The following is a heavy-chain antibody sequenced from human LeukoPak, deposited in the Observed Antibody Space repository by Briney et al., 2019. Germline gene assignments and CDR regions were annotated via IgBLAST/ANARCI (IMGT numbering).Heavy chain of an antibody. CDR1: GFTFSPFW. D-gene: IGHD3-22*01. J-gene: IGHJ4*02. Sequence: GGSLRLSCETSGFTFSPFWIHWVRQGPGKGLEWVSRIGLDERSTNYADSVKGRFTISRDNTKSTVYLQMNGLRADDTAVYYCVRDLGYDRSGVWQKYFDSWGQGTLVTVSS. V-gene: IGHV3-74*01. CDR2: IGLDERST. CDR3: VRDLGYDRSGVWQKYFDS.